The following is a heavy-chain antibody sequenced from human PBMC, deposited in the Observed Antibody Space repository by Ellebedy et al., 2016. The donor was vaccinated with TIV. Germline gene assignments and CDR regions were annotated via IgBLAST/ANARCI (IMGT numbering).Heavy chain of an antibody. D-gene: IGHD1-26*01. V-gene: IGHV4-34*01. Sequence: SETLSLTCAVYGGSFSGYYWSWIRQPPGKGLEWIGEINHSGSTNYNPSLKSRVTISVDTFKNQFSLKLSSVTAADTAVYYCASQWELRYYFDYWGQGTLVTVSS. CDR2: INHSGST. J-gene: IGHJ4*02. CDR3: ASQWELRYYFDY. CDR1: GGSFSGYY.